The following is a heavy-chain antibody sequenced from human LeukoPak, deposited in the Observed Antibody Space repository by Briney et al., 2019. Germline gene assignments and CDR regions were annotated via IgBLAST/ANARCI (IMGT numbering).Heavy chain of an antibody. CDR3: AREWWELPNYFDY. CDR2: ISYDGSNK. V-gene: IGHV3-30-3*01. CDR1: GFTFSSYA. J-gene: IGHJ4*02. Sequence: GGSLRLFCAASGFTFSSYAMHWVRQAPGKGLEWVAVISYDGSNKYFADSVKGRFTISRDNSKNTLYLQMNSLRAEDTAVYYCAREWWELPNYFDYWGQGTLVTVSS. D-gene: IGHD1-26*01.